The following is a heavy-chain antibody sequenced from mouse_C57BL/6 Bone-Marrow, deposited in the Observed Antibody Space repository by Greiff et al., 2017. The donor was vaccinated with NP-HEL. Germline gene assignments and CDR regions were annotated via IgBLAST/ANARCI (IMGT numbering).Heavy chain of an antibody. J-gene: IGHJ2*01. D-gene: IGHD2-4*01. V-gene: IGHV1-5*01. CDR1: GYTFTSYW. CDR3: TREGIYYDYDTGFDY. CDR2: IYPGNSDT. Sequence: VQLQQSGTVLARPGASVKMSCKTSGYTFTSYWMHWVKQRPGQGLEWIGAIYPGNSDTSYNQKFKGKAKLTAVTSASTAYMELSSLTNEDSAVDYCTREGIYYDYDTGFDYWGQGTTLTVSS.